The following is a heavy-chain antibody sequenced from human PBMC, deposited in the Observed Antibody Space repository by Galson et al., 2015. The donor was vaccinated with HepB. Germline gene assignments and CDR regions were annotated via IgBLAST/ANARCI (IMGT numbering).Heavy chain of an antibody. CDR3: TRDSDRGYDYVWGSYRILDY. CDR1: GFTFGDYA. V-gene: IGHV3-49*03. D-gene: IGHD3-16*02. CDR2: IRSKAYGGTT. J-gene: IGHJ4*02. Sequence: SLRLSCAASGFTFGDYAMSWFRQAPGKGLEWVGFIRSKAYGGTTEYAASVKGRFTISRDDSKSIAYLQMNSLKTEDTAVYYCTRDSDRGYDYVWGSYRILDYWGQGTLVTVSS.